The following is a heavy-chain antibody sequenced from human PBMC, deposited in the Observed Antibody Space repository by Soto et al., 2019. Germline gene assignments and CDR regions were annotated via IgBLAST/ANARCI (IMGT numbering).Heavy chain of an antibody. D-gene: IGHD4-17*01. Sequence: SVKVSCKASGGTFSSYAISWVRQAPGQGLEWMGGIIPIFGTANYAQKFQGRVTITADESTSTAYMELSSLRSEDTAVYYCARDPTTVTRDDAFGIWGQGTMVTVSS. V-gene: IGHV1-69*13. CDR2: IIPIFGTA. CDR1: GGTFSSYA. CDR3: ARDPTTVTRDDAFGI. J-gene: IGHJ3*02.